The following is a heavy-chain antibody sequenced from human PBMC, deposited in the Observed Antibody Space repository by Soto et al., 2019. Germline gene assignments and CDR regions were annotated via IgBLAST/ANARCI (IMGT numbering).Heavy chain of an antibody. CDR2: IYPGDSDT. D-gene: IGHD2-2*01. V-gene: IGHV5-51*01. CDR3: ARHISSFRSYYCAMDV. Sequence: RGESLKISCKGSGYTFTDFWIGWVRQLPGKGLEWMGIIYPGDSDTRYSPSFQGYVTITVDKSTNTAYLQWNTLRASDTAMYYCARHISSFRSYYCAMDVWGQGTTVTVSS. CDR1: GYTFTDFW. J-gene: IGHJ6*02.